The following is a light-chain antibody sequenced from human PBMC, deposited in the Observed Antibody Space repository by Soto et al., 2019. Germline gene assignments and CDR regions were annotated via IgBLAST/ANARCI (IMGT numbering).Light chain of an antibody. J-gene: IGKJ1*01. V-gene: IGKV1-39*01. Sequence: IPRPQSPSSLSSSVGDRVPITCRASQSISSYVNWYQQKPGKAPKLLIYAASSLQSGVPSRGSGSGSGTDFTLTISSLQPEDFATYYCQQSYSTPVTFGQGTKVDIK. CDR2: AAS. CDR3: QQSYSTPVT. CDR1: QSISSY.